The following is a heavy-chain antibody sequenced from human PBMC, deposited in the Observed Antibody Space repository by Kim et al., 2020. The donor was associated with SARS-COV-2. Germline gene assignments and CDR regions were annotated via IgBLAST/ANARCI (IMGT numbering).Heavy chain of an antibody. CDR2: IVVGSGNT. Sequence: SVKVSCKASGFTFTSSAMQWVRQARGQRLEWIGWIVVGSGNTNYAQKFQERVTITRDMSTSTAYMELSSLRSEDTAVYYCAAERPERVSIARINYYGMDVWGQGTTVTVSS. CDR1: GFTFTSSA. D-gene: IGHD3-3*02. V-gene: IGHV1-58*02. J-gene: IGHJ6*02. CDR3: AAERPERVSIARINYYGMDV.